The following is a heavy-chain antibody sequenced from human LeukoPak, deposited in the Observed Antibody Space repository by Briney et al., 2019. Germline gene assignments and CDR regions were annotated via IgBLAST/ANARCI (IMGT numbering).Heavy chain of an antibody. Sequence: GSLRLSCAASGFMFSNYWMSWVRQAPGKGPEWVGDIKKDGSDKYYVGSVKGRFTISRDNAKNSLYLQMNSLRAEDTAVYYCARDSLIQHGSGSYWGFDYWGQGILVTVSP. CDR2: IKKDGSDK. CDR1: GFMFSNYW. J-gene: IGHJ4*02. V-gene: IGHV3-7*03. CDR3: ARDSLIQHGSGSYWGFDY. D-gene: IGHD3-10*01.